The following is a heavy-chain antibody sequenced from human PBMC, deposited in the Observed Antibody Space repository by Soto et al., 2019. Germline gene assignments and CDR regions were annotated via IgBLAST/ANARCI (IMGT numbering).Heavy chain of an antibody. V-gene: IGHV1-58*01. D-gene: IGHD3-22*01. CDR1: GFTFTISA. J-gene: IGHJ3*02. CDR2: IVVGSGNT. Sequence: GASVKVSCKASGFTFTISAVQWVRQARGQRLEWIGWIVVGSGNTNYAQKFQERVTITRDMSTSTAYMELSSLRSEDTAVYYCAAAYYYDSSGYHNDAFDIWGQGTMVTVSS. CDR3: AAAYYYDSSGYHNDAFDI.